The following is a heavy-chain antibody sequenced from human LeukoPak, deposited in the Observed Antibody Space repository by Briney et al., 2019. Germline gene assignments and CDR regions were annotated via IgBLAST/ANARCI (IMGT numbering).Heavy chain of an antibody. CDR3: ARDVADSEESDSYGNGGFDP. CDR2: INPNSGGT. D-gene: IGHD5-18*01. CDR1: GYTFTGYY. J-gene: IGHJ5*02. Sequence: ASVKVSCKASGYTFTGYYMHWARQAPGQGLEWMGWINPNSGGTNYAQKFQGRVTMTRDTSISTAYMELSRLRSDDTAVYYCARDVADSEESDSYGNGGFDPWGQGTLVTVSS. V-gene: IGHV1-2*02.